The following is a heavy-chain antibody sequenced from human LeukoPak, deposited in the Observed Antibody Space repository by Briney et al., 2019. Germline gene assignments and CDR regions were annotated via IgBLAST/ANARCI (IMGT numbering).Heavy chain of an antibody. Sequence: KPGGSLTLSCAASGFTFSSSGMHWVRQAPGKGLEWVAFIRYDGSNKYYADSVKGRFTISRDNSKNTLYLQMNSLRADDAAVYYCAKDRYGDYVIDYWGQGTLVTVSS. D-gene: IGHD4-17*01. CDR2: IRYDGSNK. V-gene: IGHV3-30*02. J-gene: IGHJ4*02. CDR3: AKDRYGDYVIDY. CDR1: GFTFSSSG.